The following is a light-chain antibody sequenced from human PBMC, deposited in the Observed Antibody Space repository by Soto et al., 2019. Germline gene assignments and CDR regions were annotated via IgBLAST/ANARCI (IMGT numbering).Light chain of an antibody. Sequence: QSALTQPASVSGSPGQSITSSCTLTTIEFGSYNLVSWYQQHPGKAPKLMIYEVTKRPSGVSNRFSGSKSGNTASLTISGLQAEDEADYYCCSFAGSTTLYVFGTGTKVTVL. CDR1: TIEFGSYNL. CDR2: EVT. CDR3: CSFAGSTTLYV. J-gene: IGLJ1*01. V-gene: IGLV2-23*02.